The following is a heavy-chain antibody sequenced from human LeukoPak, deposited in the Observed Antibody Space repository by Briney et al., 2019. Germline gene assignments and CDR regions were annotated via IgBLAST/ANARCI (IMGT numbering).Heavy chain of an antibody. D-gene: IGHD1-26*01. CDR1: GDSISSGDYY. CDR3: ARVGLHSGSYYWFDP. Sequence: SQTLSLTCTVSGDSISSGDYYWSWIRQPPGKGPEWIGYIYYTGNTYYNPSLKSRVTISADTSKNQFSLKLTSVTAADTAVYYCARVGLHSGSYYWFDPWGQGTLVTVSS. J-gene: IGHJ5*02. V-gene: IGHV4-30-4*08. CDR2: IYYTGNT.